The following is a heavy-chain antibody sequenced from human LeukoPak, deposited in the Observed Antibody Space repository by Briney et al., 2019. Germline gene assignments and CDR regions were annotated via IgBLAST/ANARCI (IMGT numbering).Heavy chain of an antibody. CDR3: ARESRDYGDYPPLPYGMDV. CDR2: ISSSGSTI. J-gene: IGHJ6*02. D-gene: IGHD4-17*01. Sequence: GGSLRLSCAASGFTFSSYEMNWVRQAPGKGLEWVSYISSSGSTIYYADSVKGQFTISRDNAKNSLYLQMNSLRAEDTAVYYCARESRDYGDYPPLPYGMDVWGQGTTVTVSS. CDR1: GFTFSSYE. V-gene: IGHV3-48*03.